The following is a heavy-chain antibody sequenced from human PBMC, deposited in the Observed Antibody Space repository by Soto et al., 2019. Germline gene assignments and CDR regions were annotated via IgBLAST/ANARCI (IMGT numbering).Heavy chain of an antibody. D-gene: IGHD2-8*01. CDR2: ISSNSGNI. J-gene: IGHJ4*02. V-gene: IGHV3-9*01. Sequence: EVQLVESGGGLVQPGRSLRLSCAASGFTFDDYAMHWVRQDPGKGLEWVSGISSNSGNIGYAGSVKGRFTISRDNAKDSLYLQMNSLRAEDTALYYCAKDRGKWPRDFDSWGQGTLVTVSS. CDR3: AKDRGKWPRDFDS. CDR1: GFTFDDYA.